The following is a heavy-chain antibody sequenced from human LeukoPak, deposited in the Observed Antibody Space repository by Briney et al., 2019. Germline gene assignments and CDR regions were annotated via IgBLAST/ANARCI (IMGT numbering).Heavy chain of an antibody. CDR1: GFTFSSYW. Sequence: PGGSLRLSCAASGFTFSSYWMHWVRQAPGKGLVWVSQINSDGSTTSYADSVKGRFTISRDNTKNTLYLQMDSLRGEDTAVYYCARGGNRFDYWGQGTLVTVSS. CDR2: INSDGSTT. V-gene: IGHV3-74*01. CDR3: ARGGNRFDY. J-gene: IGHJ4*02.